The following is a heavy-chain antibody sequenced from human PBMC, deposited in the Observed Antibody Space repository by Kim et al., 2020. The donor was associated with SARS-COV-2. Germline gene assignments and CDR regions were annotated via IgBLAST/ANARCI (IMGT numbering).Heavy chain of an antibody. CDR1: GFTFSSYS. CDR2: ISSSSSYI. D-gene: IGHD2-2*01. J-gene: IGHJ2*01. V-gene: IGHV3-21*01. CDR3: AREPARDIVVVPAADWYFDL. Sequence: GGSLRLSCAASGFTFSSYSMNWVRQAPGKGLEWVSSISSSSSYIYYADSVKGRFTISRDNAKNSLYLQMNSLRAEDTAVYYCAREPARDIVVVPAADWYFDLWGRGTLVTVSS.